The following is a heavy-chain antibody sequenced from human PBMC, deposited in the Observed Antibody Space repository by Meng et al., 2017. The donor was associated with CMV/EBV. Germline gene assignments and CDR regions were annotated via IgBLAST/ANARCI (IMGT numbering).Heavy chain of an antibody. Sequence: ASVKVSCKASGYTFTSYDINWVRQATGQGLEWMGWMNPNSGNTGYAQKFQGRVTMTRNTSISTAYMELSSLRSEDTAVYYCIYNSSPYYYYGMDVWGQGTTVTVSS. CDR2: MNPNSGNT. V-gene: IGHV1-8*01. D-gene: IGHD6-6*01. J-gene: IGHJ6*02. CDR1: GYTFTSYD. CDR3: IYNSSPYYYYGMDV.